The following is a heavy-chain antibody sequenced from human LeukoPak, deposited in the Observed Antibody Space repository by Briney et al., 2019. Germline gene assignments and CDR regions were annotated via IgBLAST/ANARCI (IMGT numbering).Heavy chain of an antibody. CDR2: MNPNSGNT. Sequence: ASVKVSCKASGYTFTSYDINWARQATGQGLEWMGWMNPNSGNTGYAQKFQGRVTMTRNTSISTAYMELSSPRSEDTAVYYCAKLGLVVPAATYYYYYGMDVWGQGTTVTVSS. V-gene: IGHV1-8*01. CDR1: GYTFTSYD. D-gene: IGHD2-2*01. J-gene: IGHJ6*02. CDR3: AKLGLVVPAATYYYYYGMDV.